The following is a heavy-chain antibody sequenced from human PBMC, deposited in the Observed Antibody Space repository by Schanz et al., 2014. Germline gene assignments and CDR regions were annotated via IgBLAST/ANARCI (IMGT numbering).Heavy chain of an antibody. D-gene: IGHD3-3*01. CDR2: MSYDGSNK. CDR1: GFTFNNYG. V-gene: IGHV3-30*19. Sequence: QVQVVESGGGVVQPGRSLRLSCVASGFTFNNYGMHWVRQAPGKGLEWVAVMSYDGSNKYYADSVKGRFTISRDNGETSVYLQINSLRVEDTAVYYCARFLARYQYYGVDVWGQGTTVIVSS. J-gene: IGHJ6*02. CDR3: ARFLARYQYYGVDV.